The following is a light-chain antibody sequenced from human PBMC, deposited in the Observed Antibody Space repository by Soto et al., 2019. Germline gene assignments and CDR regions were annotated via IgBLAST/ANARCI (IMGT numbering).Light chain of an antibody. J-gene: IGKJ2*01. CDR3: QQYDNWPPAYT. CDR2: DAS. Sequence: EIVVAQSPATLSVSPGERATLSCWASQSVGINLAWYQQKPGQSPRLLIYDASTRATGIPDRFRGSGSGTDFTLTISSLQSEDFAVYFCQQYDNWPPAYTFGQGTKLEIK. CDR1: QSVGIN. V-gene: IGKV3-15*01.